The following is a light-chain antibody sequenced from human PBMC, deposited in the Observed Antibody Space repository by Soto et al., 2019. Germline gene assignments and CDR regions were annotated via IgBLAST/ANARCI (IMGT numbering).Light chain of an antibody. CDR2: GVN. V-gene: IGLV2-8*01. J-gene: IGLJ2*01. CDR1: SSDVGAYDY. CDR3: SSYVGSYNLV. Sequence: QSALTQPPSASGSPGQSVTISCTGTSSDVGAYDYVSWYQQHPDKAPKLIIYGVNKRPSGVPDRFSGSKSGNTASLTVSGLQAEEEDDYYCSSYVGSYNLVFGGGTKLTVL.